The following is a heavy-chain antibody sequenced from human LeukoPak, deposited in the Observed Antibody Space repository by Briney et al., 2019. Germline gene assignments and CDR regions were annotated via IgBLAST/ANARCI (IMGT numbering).Heavy chain of an antibody. J-gene: IGHJ4*02. D-gene: IGHD6-19*01. V-gene: IGHV1-46*01. CDR3: ARVPHSSGGY. CDR2: IQPSAGYT. Sequence: ASVKVSCKTSGYTFTSYYIHWVRQAPGQGLEWMGVIQPSAGYTTYAQRFQGRLTVTRDTSTRTVYMELSSLRSEDTAVYYCARVPHSSGGYWGQGTLVTVS. CDR1: GYTFTSYY.